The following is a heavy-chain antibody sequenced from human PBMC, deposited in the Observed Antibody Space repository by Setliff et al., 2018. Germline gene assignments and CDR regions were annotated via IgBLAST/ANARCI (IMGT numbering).Heavy chain of an antibody. D-gene: IGHD3-16*02. CDR1: GGSISSYY. J-gene: IGHJ6*02. Sequence: TSETLSLTCTVSGGSISSYYWSWIRQPPGKGLEWIGYIYYSGSTNYNPSLKSRFTISRDNSKNTLELQMNSLRADDTAIYYCARGLMTTLDGGGVIAAAGGMDVWGQGTLVTVSS. CDR2: IYYSGST. V-gene: IGHV4-59*01. CDR3: ARGLMTTLDGGGVIAAAGGMDV.